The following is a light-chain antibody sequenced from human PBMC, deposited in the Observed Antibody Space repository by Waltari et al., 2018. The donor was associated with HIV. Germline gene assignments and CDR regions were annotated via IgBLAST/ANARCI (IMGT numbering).Light chain of an antibody. V-gene: IGKV3-15*01. CDR3: QQYNNWPRT. CDR1: QSVSSN. CDR2: GAS. J-gene: IGKJ2*01. Sequence: EIVVTQSPVTLSVSPGERVTLSCRASQSVSSNLAWYQQKPGQAPRLLIYGASTRATGIPARFSGSGSGTEFTLTISSLQSEDFAVYYCQQYNNWPRTFGQGTKLEIK.